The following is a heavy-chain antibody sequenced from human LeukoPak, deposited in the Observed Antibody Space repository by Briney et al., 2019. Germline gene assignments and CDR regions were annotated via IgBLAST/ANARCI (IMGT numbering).Heavy chain of an antibody. CDR3: AKDPPRGFEDAFDI. D-gene: IGHD5-12*01. Sequence: GGSLGLSCEALGLTFSSYAMGGVRKAQGKGLEWASAISGSGGSIYYADSVKGRFTISRDNSKNTLYLQMNSLRAEDTAVYYCAKDPPRGFEDAFDIWGQGTMVTVSS. CDR2: ISGSGGSI. CDR1: GLTFSSYA. J-gene: IGHJ3*02. V-gene: IGHV3-23*01.